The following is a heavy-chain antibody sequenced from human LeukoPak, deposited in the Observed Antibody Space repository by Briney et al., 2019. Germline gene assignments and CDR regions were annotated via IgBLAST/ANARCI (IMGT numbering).Heavy chain of an antibody. CDR3: ARIPLDCTNGVCYSFDY. V-gene: IGHV5-51*01. Sequence: GESLKISCKGSGYSFTSYWIGWVRQMPGKGLEWMGIIYPGDSDTRYSPSFQGQVTISADKSISTAYLQWSSLKASDTAMYYCARIPLDCTNGVCYSFDYWGQGTLVTVSS. CDR1: GYSFTSYW. D-gene: IGHD2-8*01. CDR2: IYPGDSDT. J-gene: IGHJ4*02.